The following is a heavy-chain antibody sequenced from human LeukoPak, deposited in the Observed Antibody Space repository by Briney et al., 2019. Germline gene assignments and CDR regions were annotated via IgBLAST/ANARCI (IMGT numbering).Heavy chain of an antibody. V-gene: IGHV4-4*07. CDR3: ARDDIVVVPAAPGPYYYMDV. Sequence: PSETLSLTCTVSGGSISSYYWSWIRQPAGKGLEWIGRIYASGSTNYNPSLKSRVTMSVDTSKNQFSLKLSSVTAADTAVYYCARDDIVVVPAAPGPYYYMDVWGKGTTVTVSS. J-gene: IGHJ6*03. D-gene: IGHD2-2*01. CDR2: IYASGST. CDR1: GGSISSYY.